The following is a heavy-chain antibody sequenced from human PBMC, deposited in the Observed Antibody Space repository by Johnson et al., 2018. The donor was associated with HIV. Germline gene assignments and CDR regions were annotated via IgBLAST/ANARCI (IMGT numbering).Heavy chain of an antibody. CDR3: ARGRIYGAFAFDI. D-gene: IGHD3-10*01. J-gene: IGHJ3*02. CDR2: IKQDGSEK. CDR1: GFTFSSYW. Sequence: VQLVESGGGVVRPGGSLRLSCAASGFTFSSYWMSWVRQAPGKGLEWVANIKQDGSEKYYVDSVKGRFTISRDNAKNSLYLQMNSLRAEDTAVYYCARGRIYGAFAFDIWGQGTMVTVSS. V-gene: IGHV3-7*05.